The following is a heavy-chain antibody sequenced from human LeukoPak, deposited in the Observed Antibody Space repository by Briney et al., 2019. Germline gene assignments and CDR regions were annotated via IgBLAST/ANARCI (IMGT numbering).Heavy chain of an antibody. CDR1: GGSISSGDYY. V-gene: IGHV4-30-4*01. CDR3: ARAGNYDILTGYYPYYFDY. J-gene: IGHJ4*02. CDR2: IYYSGST. D-gene: IGHD3-9*01. Sequence: PSETLSLTCTASGGSISSGDYYWSWIRQPPGKGLEWIGYIYYSGSTYYNPSLKSRVTISVDTSKNQFSLKLSSVTAADTAVYYCARAGNYDILTGYYPYYFDYWGQGTLVTVSS.